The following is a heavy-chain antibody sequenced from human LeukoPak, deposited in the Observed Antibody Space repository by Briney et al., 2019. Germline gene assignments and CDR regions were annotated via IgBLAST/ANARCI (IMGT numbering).Heavy chain of an antibody. CDR1: GYTLTELS. CDR2: FDPEDGET. Sequence: ASVKVSCKVSGYTLTELSMHWVRQAPGKGLEWMGGFDPEDGETIYAQKFQGRVTMTEDTSTDTAYMELSSVRSEDTAVYYCATGVLEVIAVAGTLRDWGQGTLVTVSS. J-gene: IGHJ4*02. V-gene: IGHV1-24*01. CDR3: ATGVLEVIAVAGTLRD. D-gene: IGHD6-19*01.